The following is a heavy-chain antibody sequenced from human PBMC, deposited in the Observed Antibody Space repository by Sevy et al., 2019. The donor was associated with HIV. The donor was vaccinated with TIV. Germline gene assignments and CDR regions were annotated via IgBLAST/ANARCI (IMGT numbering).Heavy chain of an antibody. CDR3: VSLFLSYRSGWSYFDY. V-gene: IGHV3-66*02. J-gene: IGHJ4*02. D-gene: IGHD6-19*01. CDR2: IFSSGST. Sequence: GGSLRLSCAISGFSVNDKYIIWVRQAPGKGLEWVSVIFSSGSTYYADAAKVRFTISRDNSKNTVDLQMNSVRADDTAVYYCVSLFLSYRSGWSYFDYWGQGPLVTVSS. CDR1: GFSVNDKY.